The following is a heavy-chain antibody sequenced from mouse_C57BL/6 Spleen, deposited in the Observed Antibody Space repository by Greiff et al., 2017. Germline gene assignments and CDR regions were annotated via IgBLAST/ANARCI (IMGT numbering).Heavy chain of an antibody. CDR3: ARGITTVPYYFDY. CDR1: GYTFTSYW. V-gene: IGHV1-52*01. Sequence: QVQLQQPGAELVRPGSSVKLSCKASGYTFTSYWMHWVKQRPLQGLEWIGNIDPSDSETHYNQQFKDKAILTVDKSSSTAYMQLSSLTSEDSAVYYCARGITTVPYYFDYWGQGTTLTVSS. J-gene: IGHJ2*01. D-gene: IGHD1-1*01. CDR2: IDPSDSET.